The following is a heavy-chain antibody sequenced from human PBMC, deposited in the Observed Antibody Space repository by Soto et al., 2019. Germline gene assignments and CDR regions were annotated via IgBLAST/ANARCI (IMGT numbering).Heavy chain of an antibody. V-gene: IGHV4-34*02. CDR2: INHSGST. D-gene: IGHD2-15*01. CDR3: ARGYCSGGSCARYGYGSYFDY. J-gene: IGHJ4*02. CDR1: GGSFSPYH. Sequence: QVQLQQWGAGLLKPSETLSLTCAVYGGSFSPYHWTWIRQPPGKGLEWIGEINHSGSTNCNPSLKRRINTSVDTSNNQLSLQLTSVTAADTAVYYCARGYCSGGSCARYGYGSYFDYWGQGTLVTGSP.